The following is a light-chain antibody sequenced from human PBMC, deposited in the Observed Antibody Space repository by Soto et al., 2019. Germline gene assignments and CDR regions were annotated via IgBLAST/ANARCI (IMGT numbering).Light chain of an antibody. V-gene: IGKV3-20*01. CDR2: DAS. Sequence: IVMTHSQATLSLSPGERAALCGSVSQSISSYLAWYQQKPGQAPRLLIYDASNRATGIPARFSGSGSGTDFTLTISRLEPEDFAVYYCQQFGSSLPITFGQGTRLEI. CDR1: QSISSY. CDR3: QQFGSSLPIT. J-gene: IGKJ5*01.